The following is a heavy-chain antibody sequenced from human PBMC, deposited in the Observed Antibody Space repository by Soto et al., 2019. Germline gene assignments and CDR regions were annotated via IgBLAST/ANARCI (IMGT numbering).Heavy chain of an antibody. J-gene: IGHJ4*02. Sequence: QITLKESGPTLVSPTQTLTLTFTFSGFSLTTGGMAVGWIRHPPGKALDLLALIYWANDKQYSPSLRSRLTITKDTSINPVVLTMTNMGPMDTGTYYCAHNSGPREWSGNYDDYYFNSCGQGSLVTVSS. CDR2: IYWANDK. V-gene: IGHV2-5*02. CDR3: AHNSGPREWSGNYDDYYFNS. D-gene: IGHD4-17*01. CDR1: GFSLTTGGMA.